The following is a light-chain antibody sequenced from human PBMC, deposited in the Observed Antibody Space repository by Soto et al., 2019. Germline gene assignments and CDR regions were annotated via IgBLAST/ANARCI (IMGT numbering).Light chain of an antibody. V-gene: IGKV3-11*01. CDR2: DAS. Sequence: EIVLTQSPGTLSLSPGERATLPCRASQTVSSYLAWYQQKAGQAPRPLIYDASNRAPGIPARFSGSGSGTDFTLTISSPEPEDSAVYYSQQRSNWPPWTFGQGTKVDIK. J-gene: IGKJ1*01. CDR1: QTVSSY. CDR3: QQRSNWPPWT.